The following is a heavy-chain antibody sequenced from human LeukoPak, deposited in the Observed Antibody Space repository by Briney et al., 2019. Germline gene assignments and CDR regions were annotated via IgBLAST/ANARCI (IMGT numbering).Heavy chain of an antibody. D-gene: IGHD2-2*01. CDR1: GYTFTGYY. J-gene: IGHJ5*02. V-gene: IGHV1-2*02. CDR2: INPNSGGT. CDR3: ARDPDIVVVPAAPVGWFDP. Sequence: GASVKVSCKASGYTFTGYYMHWVRQAPGQGLEWMGWINPNSGGTNYAQKFQGRVTMTRDTSISTAYMELSRLRSDDTAVYYCARDPDIVVVPAAPVGWFDPWGQGTPVTVSS.